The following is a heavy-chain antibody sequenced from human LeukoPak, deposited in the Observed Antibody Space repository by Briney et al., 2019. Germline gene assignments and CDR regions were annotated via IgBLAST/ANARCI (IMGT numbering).Heavy chain of an antibody. V-gene: IGHV4-39*07. D-gene: IGHD3-10*01. CDR1: GGSISSYY. CDR3: ARWGYYYGSGSSELPFDY. CDR2: IYYSGST. J-gene: IGHJ4*02. Sequence: PSETLSLTCTVSGGSISSYYWSWIRQPPGKGLEWIGSIYYSGSTYYNPSLKSRVTISVDTSKNQFSLKLSSVTAADTAVYYCARWGYYYGSGSSELPFDYWGQGTLVTVSS.